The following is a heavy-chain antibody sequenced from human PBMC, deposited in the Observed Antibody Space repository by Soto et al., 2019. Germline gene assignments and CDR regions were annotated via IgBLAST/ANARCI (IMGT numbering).Heavy chain of an antibody. D-gene: IGHD6-25*01. J-gene: IGHJ4*02. CDR2: ISYDGSNK. CDR1: GFTFSSYA. V-gene: IGHV3-30-3*01. CDR3: ARGIAAAVDSFDY. Sequence: GGSLRLSCAASGFTFSSYAMHWVRQAPGKGLEWVAVISYDGSNKYYADSVKGRFTISRDNSKNTLYLQMNSLRSEDTAVYYCARGIAAAVDSFDYWGQGTLVTVSS.